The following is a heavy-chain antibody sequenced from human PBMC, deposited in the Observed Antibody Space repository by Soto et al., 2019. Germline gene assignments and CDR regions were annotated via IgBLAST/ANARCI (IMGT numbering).Heavy chain of an antibody. Sequence: GGSLRLSCAASGFTFSSYGIHWVRQAPGRGLEWVAVIWYDGSNKYYAESVKGRFTISRDNSKNTLYLQMNSLRAEDTAVYYCARNQVIAASDYYFYGMDVWGQGTTVTVSS. D-gene: IGHD6-6*01. V-gene: IGHV3-33*01. CDR3: ARNQVIAASDYYFYGMDV. J-gene: IGHJ6*02. CDR2: IWYDGSNK. CDR1: GFTFSSYG.